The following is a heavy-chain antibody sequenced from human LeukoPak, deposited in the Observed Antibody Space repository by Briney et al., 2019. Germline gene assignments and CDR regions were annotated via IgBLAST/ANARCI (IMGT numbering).Heavy chain of an antibody. CDR2: ISSSSSYI. CDR3: ARVGATSIDY. Sequence: GRSLRLSCAASGFTFSSYSMNWVRQAPGKGLEWVSSISSSSSYIYYADSVKGRFTISRDNAKNSLYLQMNSMRAEDTAVYYCARVGATSIDYWGQGTLVTVSS. J-gene: IGHJ4*02. V-gene: IGHV3-21*01. D-gene: IGHD1-26*01. CDR1: GFTFSSYS.